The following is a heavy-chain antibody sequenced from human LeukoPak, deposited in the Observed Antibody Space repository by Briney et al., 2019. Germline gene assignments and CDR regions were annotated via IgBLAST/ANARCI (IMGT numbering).Heavy chain of an antibody. CDR1: GFTFSSYH. CDR3: ARDIYGDYGFDY. D-gene: IGHD4-17*01. V-gene: IGHV3-21*01. CDR2: ITGSGSQV. J-gene: IGHJ4*02. Sequence: PGGSLRLSCAASGFTFSSYHMNWVRQAPGKGLEWVSSITGSGSQVYFADSMKGRFTISRDNAKNSLYLQTNSLRVEDTAIYYCARDIYGDYGFDYWGQGTLVTVSS.